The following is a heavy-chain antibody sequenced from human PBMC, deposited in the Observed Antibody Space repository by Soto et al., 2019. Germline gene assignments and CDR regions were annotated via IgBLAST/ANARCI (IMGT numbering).Heavy chain of an antibody. D-gene: IGHD3-16*01. CDR2: ITQSGST. CDR1: GGSFSGYY. J-gene: IGHJ4*02. Sequence: QVQLQQWGAGLLKPSETLSLTCAVYGGSFSGYYWIWIRQPPGKGLEWIGEITQSGSTNYNPSLTSRVTISVDTSKNQFSLKLSSVTAADTAVYYCARRSPRGSALWGKYYFDYWGQGTLVTVSS. CDR3: ARRSPRGSALWGKYYFDY. V-gene: IGHV4-34*01.